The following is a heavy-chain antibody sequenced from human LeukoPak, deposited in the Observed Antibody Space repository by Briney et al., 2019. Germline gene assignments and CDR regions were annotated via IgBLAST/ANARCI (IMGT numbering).Heavy chain of an antibody. J-gene: IGHJ3*02. V-gene: IGHV4-4*07. Sequence: PSETLSLTCTVSGGSISSYYWSWIRQPAGKGLEWIGCIYTSGSTNYNPSLKSRVTMSVDTSKNQFSLKLSSVTAADTAVYYCAREGLVAAVDAFDIWGQGTMVTVSS. CDR1: GGSISSYY. CDR2: IYTSGST. D-gene: IGHD2-15*01. CDR3: AREGLVAAVDAFDI.